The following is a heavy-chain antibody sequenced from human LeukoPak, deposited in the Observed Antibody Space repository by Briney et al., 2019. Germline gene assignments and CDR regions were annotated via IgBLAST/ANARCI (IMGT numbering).Heavy chain of an antibody. J-gene: IGHJ4*02. V-gene: IGHV3-33*01. CDR2: IWYDGSNK. CDR3: ARGPAGGVVVVAATQLDY. Sequence: PGGSLRLSCAASGFTFSSYGMHWVRQAPGKGLEWVAVIWYDGSNKYYADSVKGRFTISRDNSKNTLYLQMNSLRAEDTAVYYCARGPAGGVVVVAATQLDYWGQGTLVTVSS. D-gene: IGHD2-15*01. CDR1: GFTFSSYG.